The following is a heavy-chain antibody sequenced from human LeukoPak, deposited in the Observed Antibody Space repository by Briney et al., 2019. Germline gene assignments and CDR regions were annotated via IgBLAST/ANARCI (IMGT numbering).Heavy chain of an antibody. Sequence: ASVKVSCKASGYTFNGYYIHWVRQAPGQGLEWMGWINPNSGGTNYAQKFQGRVTMTRDTSISTAYMDMSSLRSDDTAVYYCARGKGSYYDSSGYSGWFDPWGQGTLVTVSS. CDR3: ARGKGSYYDSSGYSGWFDP. D-gene: IGHD3-22*01. CDR1: GYTFNGYY. CDR2: INPNSGGT. J-gene: IGHJ5*02. V-gene: IGHV1-2*02.